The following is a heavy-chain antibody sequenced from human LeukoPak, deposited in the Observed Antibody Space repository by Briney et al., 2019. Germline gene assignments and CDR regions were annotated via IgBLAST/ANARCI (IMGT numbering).Heavy chain of an antibody. V-gene: IGHV4-38-2*02. D-gene: IGHD2-15*01. CDR3: ARWWGFDP. Sequence: SETLSLTCTVSGYSISSGYYWGWIRQPPGKGLEWIGSIHETGSTYNNPSLKSRLTISVDTSKNQFSLKLSSVTAADTAVYFCARWWGFDPWGQGTLVTVSS. CDR1: GYSISSGYY. CDR2: IHETGST. J-gene: IGHJ5*02.